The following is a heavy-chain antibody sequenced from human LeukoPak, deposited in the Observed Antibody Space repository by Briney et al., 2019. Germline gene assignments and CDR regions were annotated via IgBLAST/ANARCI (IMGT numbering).Heavy chain of an antibody. Sequence: ASVKVSCKASGYTFISHGISWVRQAPGQGLECMGWFNPYNGNTDYAQNLQGRVTMTTDTSTSTAYMEVRSLRTDDTAVYYCARISGRDGYNPFDSWGQGTLVTVSS. V-gene: IGHV1-18*04. J-gene: IGHJ4*02. D-gene: IGHD5-24*01. CDR2: FNPYNGNT. CDR1: GYTFISHG. CDR3: ARISGRDGYNPFDS.